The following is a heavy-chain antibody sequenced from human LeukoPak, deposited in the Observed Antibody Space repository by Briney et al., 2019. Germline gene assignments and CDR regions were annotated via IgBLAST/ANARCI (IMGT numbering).Heavy chain of an antibody. J-gene: IGHJ4*02. V-gene: IGHV3-23*01. CDR1: GFTFSSYA. CDR2: ISGSGGST. Sequence: RGSLRLSCAASGFTFSSYAMSWVRQAPGKGLEWVSAISGSGGSTYYADSVKGRFTISRDKSKNTLYLQMNSLRAEDTAVYYCVSLYYYDSSGYYPFHFWGQGTLVTVSS. D-gene: IGHD3-22*01. CDR3: VSLYYYDSSGYYPFHF.